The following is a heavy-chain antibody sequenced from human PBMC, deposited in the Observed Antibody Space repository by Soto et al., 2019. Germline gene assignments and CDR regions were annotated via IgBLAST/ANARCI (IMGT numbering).Heavy chain of an antibody. J-gene: IGHJ5*02. CDR2: IYYSGST. V-gene: IGHV4-59*01. Sequence: SETLSLTCTVSGGSISSYYWSWIRQPPGKGLEWIGYIYYSGSTNYNPSLKSRVTISVDTSKSQFSLKLSSVTAADTAVYYCARDLKYGSGSYYPPINWFDPWGQGTLVTVSS. CDR3: ARDLKYGSGSYYPPINWFDP. CDR1: GGSISSYY. D-gene: IGHD3-10*01.